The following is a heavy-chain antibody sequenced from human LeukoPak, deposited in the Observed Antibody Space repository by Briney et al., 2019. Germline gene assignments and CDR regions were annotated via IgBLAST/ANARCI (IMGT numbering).Heavy chain of an antibody. D-gene: IGHD6-13*01. J-gene: IGHJ4*02. Sequence: ETLSLTCTVTGGSISSYYWSWIRQPPGKGLEWIGYIYHSGSSNYNPSLKSRVTISVDTSKKQFSLKLSSVTAADTAVYYCARASMGYSSSGYFDYGGQGTLVTVSS. V-gene: IGHV4-59*01. CDR2: IYHSGSS. CDR1: GGSISSYY. CDR3: ARASMGYSSSGYFDY.